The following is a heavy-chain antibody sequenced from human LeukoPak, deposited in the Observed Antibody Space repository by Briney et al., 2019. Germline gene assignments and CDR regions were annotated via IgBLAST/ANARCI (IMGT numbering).Heavy chain of an antibody. V-gene: IGHV3-48*01. CDR1: GFTFSNAW. J-gene: IGHJ4*02. D-gene: IGHD5-24*01. CDR3: ARGPGVATIFTDY. CDR2: ISSSSSTI. Sequence: GGSLRLSCAASGFTFSNAWMNWVRQAPGKGLEWVSYISSSSSTIYYADSVKGRFTISRDNAKNSLYLQMNSLRAEDTAVYYCARGPGVATIFTDYWGQGTLVTVSS.